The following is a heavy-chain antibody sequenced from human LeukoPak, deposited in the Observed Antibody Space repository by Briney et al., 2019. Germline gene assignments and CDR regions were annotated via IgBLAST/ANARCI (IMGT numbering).Heavy chain of an antibody. Sequence: SETLSLTCTVSSVSISSGDNYWSWIRQPPGTGLEWIGYISYSGSTYYNPSLKSRVTISVDTSKNQFSLKLSSVTAADTAVYYCARDRGYCSSTSCNNWFDPWGQGTLVTVSS. CDR1: SVSISSGDNY. CDR3: ARDRGYCSSTSCNNWFDP. V-gene: IGHV4-30-4*01. J-gene: IGHJ5*02. CDR2: ISYSGST. D-gene: IGHD2-2*03.